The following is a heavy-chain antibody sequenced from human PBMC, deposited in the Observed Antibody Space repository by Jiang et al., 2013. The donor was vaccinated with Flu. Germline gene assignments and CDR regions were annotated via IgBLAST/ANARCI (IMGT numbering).Heavy chain of an antibody. D-gene: IGHD3-10*01. CDR3: ARGLLWFGDSSSKYYYGMDV. Sequence: ETLSLTCTVSGGSISSSSYYWGWIRQPPGKGLEWIGSIYYSGSTYYNPSLKSRVTISVDTSKNQFSLKLSSVTAADTAVYYCARGLLWFGDSSSKYYYGMDVWGQGTTVTVSS. V-gene: IGHV4-39*07. CDR1: GGSISSSSYY. CDR2: IYYSGST. J-gene: IGHJ6*02.